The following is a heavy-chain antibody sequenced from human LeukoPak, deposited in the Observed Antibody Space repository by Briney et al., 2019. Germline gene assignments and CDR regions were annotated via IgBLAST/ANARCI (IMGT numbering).Heavy chain of an antibody. Sequence: SETLSLTCTVSGGSISSGSYYWSWIRQPAGKGLEWIGRIYTSGSTNYNPSLKRRVTISVDTSKNQFSLKLSSVTAADTAVYYCARDYYDSSGYYRGNWFDPWGQGTLVTVSS. CDR3: ARDYYDSSGYYRGNWFDP. J-gene: IGHJ5*02. D-gene: IGHD3-22*01. V-gene: IGHV4-61*02. CDR2: IYTSGST. CDR1: GGSISSGSYY.